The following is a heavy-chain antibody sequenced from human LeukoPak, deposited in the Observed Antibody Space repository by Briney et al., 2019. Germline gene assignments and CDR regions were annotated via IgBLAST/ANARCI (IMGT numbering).Heavy chain of an antibody. CDR3: ARGSDDFRSGQNWFDP. J-gene: IGHJ5*02. Sequence: AASVKVSFKASGYTFTSYDINWVRQATGQGLEWMGWMNPNSGNTGYAQKFQGRVTMTRNTSISTAYMELSSLRSEDTAVYYCARGSDDFRSGQNWFDPWGQGTLVTVSS. V-gene: IGHV1-8*01. CDR1: GYTFTSYD. D-gene: IGHD3-3*01. CDR2: MNPNSGNT.